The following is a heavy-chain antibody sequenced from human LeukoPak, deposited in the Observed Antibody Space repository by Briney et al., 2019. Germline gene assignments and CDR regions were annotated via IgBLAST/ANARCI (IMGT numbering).Heavy chain of an antibody. CDR3: VRDNWNDVY. D-gene: IGHD1-20*01. J-gene: IGHJ4*02. Sequence: GGSLRLSCAASGSTFSSSWMSWVRQAPGKGLEWVANINHDGGEIFYVDSVKGRFTISRDNVKNSLYLQMNSLRGEDTAVYHCVRDNWNDVYWGQGTLVTVSS. CDR2: INHDGGEI. V-gene: IGHV3-7*01. CDR1: GSTFSSSW.